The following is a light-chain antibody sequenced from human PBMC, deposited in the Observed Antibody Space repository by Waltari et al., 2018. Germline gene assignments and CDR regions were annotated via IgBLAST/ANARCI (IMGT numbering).Light chain of an antibody. J-gene: IGKJ1*01. V-gene: IGKV3-20*01. Sequence: EIVLTHSPGNRASSPGERATLSCRASQSVYKSLAWYQQKPGQAPRLLIYGASCRATGIPDRFSGSGSGTDFSLTISRLEPEDFAVYYCQHYVSLPVTFGQGTKVEIK. CDR2: GAS. CDR3: QHYVSLPVT. CDR1: QSVYKS.